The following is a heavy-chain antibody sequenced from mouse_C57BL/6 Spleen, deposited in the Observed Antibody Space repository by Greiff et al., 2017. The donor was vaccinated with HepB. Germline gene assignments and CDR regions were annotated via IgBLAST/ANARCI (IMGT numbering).Heavy chain of an antibody. D-gene: IGHD1-1*01. CDR1: GYTFTDYE. Sequence: QVQLQQSGAELVRPGASVTLSCKASGYTFTDYEMHWVKQTPVHGLEWIGAIDPETGGTAYNQKFKGKAILTADKSSSTAYMELRSLTSEDSAVYYGTRWVLRVDYWGQGTTLTVSS. J-gene: IGHJ2*01. CDR3: TRWVLRVDY. V-gene: IGHV1-15*01. CDR2: IDPETGGT.